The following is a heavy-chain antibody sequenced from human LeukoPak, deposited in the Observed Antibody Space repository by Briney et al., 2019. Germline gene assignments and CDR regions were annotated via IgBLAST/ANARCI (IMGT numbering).Heavy chain of an antibody. CDR2: IYTSGSI. V-gene: IGHV4-4*07. Sequence: SETLSLTCTVSGDSISSYYWSWIRQPAGKGLEWIGRIYTSGSITYNPSLKSRVSMSVDTSKNQFSLKLSSVTAADTAVYYCARDSGTTGEVKFDPWGQGTLVTVSS. J-gene: IGHJ5*02. CDR3: ARDSGTTGEVKFDP. CDR1: GDSISSYY. D-gene: IGHD3-10*01.